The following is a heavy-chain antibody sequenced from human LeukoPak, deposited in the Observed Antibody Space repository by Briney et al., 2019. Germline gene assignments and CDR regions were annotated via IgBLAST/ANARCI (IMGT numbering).Heavy chain of an antibody. D-gene: IGHD1-26*01. J-gene: IGHJ4*02. CDR3: ARDLVGATSAISHFDY. CDR1: GFTFSSYS. CDR2: ISSSSSTI. V-gene: IGHV3-48*01. Sequence: GGSLRLSCAASGFTFSSYSMNWVRQAPGKGLEWVSYISSSSSTIYYADSVKGRFTISRDNSKNTLYLQMNSLRAEDTAVYYCARDLVGATSAISHFDYWGQGTLVTVSS.